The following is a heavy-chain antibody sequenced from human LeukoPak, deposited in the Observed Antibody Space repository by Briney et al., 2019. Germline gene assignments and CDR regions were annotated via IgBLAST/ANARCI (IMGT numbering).Heavy chain of an antibody. CDR2: MDPKSGNT. CDR3: ARRRSIAAAGKYWFDP. Sequence: ASVKVSCKASGYTFTSYDINWVRQATGQGREGMGWMDPKSGNTGYAHNFQGRFTITRNTSISTAYMELSSLRSEDTAVYYCARRRSIAAAGKYWFDPWGQGTLVTVSS. CDR1: GYTFTSYD. J-gene: IGHJ5*02. D-gene: IGHD6-13*01. V-gene: IGHV1-8*03.